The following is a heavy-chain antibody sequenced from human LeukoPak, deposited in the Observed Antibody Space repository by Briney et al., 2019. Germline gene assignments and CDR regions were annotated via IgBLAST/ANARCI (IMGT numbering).Heavy chain of an antibody. D-gene: IGHD4-11*01. CDR1: GYTFTSYA. CDR3: ARDKAVTTELTQYFHH. CDR2: INAGNGNT. Sequence: GASVKVSCKASGYTFTSYAIHWVRQAPGQRLEWMGWINAGNGNTKYSQKFQGRVTMTTDTSTSTAYMELRSLTSDDTAVYYCARDKAVTTELTQYFHHWGQGTLVTVSS. J-gene: IGHJ1*01. V-gene: IGHV1-3*01.